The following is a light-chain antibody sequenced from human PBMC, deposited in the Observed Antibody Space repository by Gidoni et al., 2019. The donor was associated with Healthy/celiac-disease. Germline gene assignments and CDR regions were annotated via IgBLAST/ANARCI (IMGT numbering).Light chain of an antibody. Sequence: DIQMTPSPSSLSASVGDRVTITCPASQDISNYLNWYQQKPGTAPKLLIYDASNVETGVPSRSSGSGSGTDFTITISSLQPEDIAKYYCQQYDNLRSTFGQGTKLEIK. CDR2: DAS. J-gene: IGKJ2*01. CDR1: QDISNY. CDR3: QQYDNLRST. V-gene: IGKV1-33*01.